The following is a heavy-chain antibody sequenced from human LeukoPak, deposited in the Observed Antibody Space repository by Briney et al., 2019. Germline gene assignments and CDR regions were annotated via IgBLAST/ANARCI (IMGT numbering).Heavy chain of an antibody. V-gene: IGHV3-23*01. CDR2: VSDSGGRT. D-gene: IGHD2-8*01. Sequence: PGGSLRLSCAAYGFTFSTYAMSWVRQAPGRGLEWVSAVSDSGGRTYYTDSMKDRFTISRDNSKNSLHLQINSLRAEDTAVYYCATGPTKDAFDLWGQGTKVTVSS. J-gene: IGHJ3*01. CDR3: ATGPTKDAFDL. CDR1: GFTFSTYA.